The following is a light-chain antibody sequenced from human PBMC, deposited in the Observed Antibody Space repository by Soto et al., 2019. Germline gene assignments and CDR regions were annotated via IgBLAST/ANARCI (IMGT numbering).Light chain of an antibody. CDR2: DVT. CDR1: SSDVGGYDY. V-gene: IGLV2-8*01. CDR3: SSYADSGKLA. J-gene: IGLJ3*02. Sequence: QSALTQPPSASGSPGQSVTISCTGSSSDVGGYDYVSWYQQHPGQAPKLIIYDVTKRPSGVPDRFSASKSGSTASLTVSGLQAEDEADYYCSSYADSGKLAFGGGTKLTVL.